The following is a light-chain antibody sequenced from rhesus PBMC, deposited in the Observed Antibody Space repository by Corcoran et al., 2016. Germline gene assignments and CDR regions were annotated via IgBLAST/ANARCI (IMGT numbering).Light chain of an antibody. CDR1: QSISSW. J-gene: IGKJ4*01. V-gene: IGKV1-74*01. Sequence: DIQMTQSPSSLSASVGDTVTITCRASQSISSWLDWYQQKQGKAPRLLTYKASTLQSGVPPRFSGSGSGTDYTFTISNLQTEDVATYYCQHGYGTPLAFGGGTRVEIK. CDR2: KAS. CDR3: QHGYGTPLA.